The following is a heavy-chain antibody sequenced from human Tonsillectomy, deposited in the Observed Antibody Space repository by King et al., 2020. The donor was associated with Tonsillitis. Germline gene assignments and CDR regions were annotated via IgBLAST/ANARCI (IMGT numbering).Heavy chain of an antibody. Sequence: VQLVESGGGLVQPRGSLRLSCAASGFTFSSYAMSWVRQAPGKGLEWVSAISGSGGSTYYADSVKGRLTISRDNSKNTLYLQMNSLRAEDTAVYYCAKGNYYDSSGYSFFDYWGQGTLVTVSS. D-gene: IGHD3-22*01. CDR2: ISGSGGST. V-gene: IGHV3-23*04. CDR1: GFTFSSYA. J-gene: IGHJ4*02. CDR3: AKGNYYDSSGYSFFDY.